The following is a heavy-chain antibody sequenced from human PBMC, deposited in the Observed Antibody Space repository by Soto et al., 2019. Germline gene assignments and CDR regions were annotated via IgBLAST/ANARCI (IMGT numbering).Heavy chain of an antibody. J-gene: IGHJ4*02. Sequence: QVQLQQWGAGLLKPSETLSLTCAVYGGSFSGYYWNWIRQPPGKGLVWIGKISHSGSTNYNPSLKSRVTISVDTSKNQFSLKLSSVTAADTAVYYCARGGKHLAPPGYWGQGTLVTVSS. V-gene: IGHV4-34*01. CDR2: ISHSGST. CDR3: ARGGKHLAPPGY. CDR1: GGSFSGYY.